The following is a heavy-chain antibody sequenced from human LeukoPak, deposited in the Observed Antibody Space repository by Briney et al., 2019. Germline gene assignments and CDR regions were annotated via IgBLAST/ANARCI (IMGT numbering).Heavy chain of an antibody. J-gene: IGHJ4*02. D-gene: IGHD1-7*01. V-gene: IGHV4-30-2*01. CDR1: GGSISSGGYS. CDR3: ASTPGANSDFDY. Sequence: SQTLSLTCAVSGGSISSGGYSWSWIRQPPGKGLEWIGFIYHSGSTYYNPSLKSRVTISVDRSKNQFSLKLSSVTAADTAVYYCASTPGANSDFDYWGQGTLVTVSS. CDR2: IYHSGST.